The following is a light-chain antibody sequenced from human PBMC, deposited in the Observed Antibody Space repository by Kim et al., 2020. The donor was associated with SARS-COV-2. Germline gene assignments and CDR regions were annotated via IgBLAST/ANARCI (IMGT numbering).Light chain of an antibody. CDR3: QHRRNWPLT. Sequence: LSPGERASLCCTDSQSVSIHVAWYQQKPGQPPRLLIYDGSNRATGIPARFSGTGSGSDFTLTIDSLEPEDFAVYYCQHRRNWPLTFGGGTKVDIK. CDR2: DGS. V-gene: IGKV3-11*01. J-gene: IGKJ4*01. CDR1: QSVSIH.